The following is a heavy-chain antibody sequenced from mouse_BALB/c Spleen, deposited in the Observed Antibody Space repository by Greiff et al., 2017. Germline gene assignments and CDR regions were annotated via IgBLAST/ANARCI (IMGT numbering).Heavy chain of an antibody. D-gene: IGHD2-1*01. CDR2: INPSNGRT. CDR1: GYTFTSYW. CDR3: ARPGAYGNYDFHY. J-gene: IGHJ2*01. V-gene: IGHV1S81*02. Sequence: QVQLQQPGAELVKPGASVKLSCKASGYTFTSYWMHWVKQRPGQGLEWIGEINPSNGRTNYNEKFKSKATLTVDKSSSTAYMQLSSLTSEDSAVYYCARPGAYGNYDFHYWGQGTTLTVSS.